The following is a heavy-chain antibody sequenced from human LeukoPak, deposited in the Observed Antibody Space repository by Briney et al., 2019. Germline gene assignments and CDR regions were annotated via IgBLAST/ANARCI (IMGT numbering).Heavy chain of an antibody. V-gene: IGHV6-1*01. CDR1: GDSVSSNSAA. Sequence: SQTLSLTCAISGDSVSSNSAAWSWIRQSPSRGLEWLGRTYYRSKWYNDYAVSVKSRITINPDTSKNQFSLQLNSVTPEDTAVYYCARSSNWTSYYYYYYMDVWGKGTTVTVSS. CDR2: TYYRSKWYN. CDR3: ARSSNWTSYYYYYYMDV. D-gene: IGHD1-20*01. J-gene: IGHJ6*03.